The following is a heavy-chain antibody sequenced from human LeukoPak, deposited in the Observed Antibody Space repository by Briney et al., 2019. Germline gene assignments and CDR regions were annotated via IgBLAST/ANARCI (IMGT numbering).Heavy chain of an antibody. V-gene: IGHV3-7*01. CDR3: VRVAARNWFDP. D-gene: IGHD6-13*01. Sequence: GGSLRLSCAASGFTFSSYWMSWVRQAPGKGLEWVANIKQDGSEKYYVDSVKGRFTISRDNAKNSLYLQMNSLRAEDTAVYYCVRVAARNWFDPWGQGTLVTVSS. J-gene: IGHJ5*02. CDR2: IKQDGSEK. CDR1: GFTFSSYW.